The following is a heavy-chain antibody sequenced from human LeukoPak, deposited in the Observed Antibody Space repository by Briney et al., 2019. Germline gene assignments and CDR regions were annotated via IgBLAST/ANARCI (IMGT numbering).Heavy chain of an antibody. CDR1: GFTFSAYW. CDR2: IKQDGGEK. CDR3: ARDMHSSYEY. J-gene: IGHJ4*02. V-gene: IGHV3-7*05. D-gene: IGHD2-2*01. Sequence: GGSLRLSCAASGFTFSAYWMSWLRQAPGRGLEWVASIKQDGGEKYYVDSVMGRFTISKDNAKNSLYLQMNSLRVEDTAIYYCARDMHSSYEYWGQGTLVSVSS.